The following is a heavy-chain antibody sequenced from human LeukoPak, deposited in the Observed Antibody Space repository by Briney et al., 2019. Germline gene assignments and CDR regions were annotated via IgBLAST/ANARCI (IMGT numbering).Heavy chain of an antibody. D-gene: IGHD3-10*01. CDR3: ARADNYGSILDY. J-gene: IGHJ4*02. V-gene: IGHV3-7*04. CDR1: GFTFSNYW. CDR2: IDQDGSTE. Sequence: GGSLRLSCAASGFTFSNYWMSWVRQSPGRGLEWVANIDQDGSTEYYVDSVGGRFTVSRDNAKNSVYLQIDSLRAEDTAVYYSARADNYGSILDYWGRGTLVTVSS.